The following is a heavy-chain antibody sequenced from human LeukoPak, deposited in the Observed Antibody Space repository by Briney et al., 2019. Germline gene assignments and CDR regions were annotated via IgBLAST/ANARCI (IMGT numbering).Heavy chain of an antibody. V-gene: IGHV3-15*01. Sequence: GGSLRLSCAASGFTFTDAWMTWVRQAPGKGLEWVGRIKSKIDGTIDYAAPVKGRFTISRDDSKNTVYLQMNTLKTDDTAVYYCTWSGFNWFGTRGQGTLVTVSS. CDR2: IKSKIDGTI. D-gene: IGHD3-3*01. CDR1: GFTFTDAW. CDR3: TWSGFNWFGT. J-gene: IGHJ5*02.